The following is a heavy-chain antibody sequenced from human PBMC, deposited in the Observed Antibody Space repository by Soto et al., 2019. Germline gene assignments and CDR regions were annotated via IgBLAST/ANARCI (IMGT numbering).Heavy chain of an antibody. J-gene: IGHJ4*02. CDR1: GFTFGSYA. V-gene: IGHV3-23*01. CDR3: AILAAANLFDY. Sequence: GGSLRLSCAASGFTFGSYAMSWVRQTPGKGLEWVSTLSGSGGTTYYADSVKGQFTISRDNSKSTLYLQMNSLRAEDTAVYYCAILAAANLFDYWGQGTLVTVSS. D-gene: IGHD6-13*01. CDR2: LSGSGGTT.